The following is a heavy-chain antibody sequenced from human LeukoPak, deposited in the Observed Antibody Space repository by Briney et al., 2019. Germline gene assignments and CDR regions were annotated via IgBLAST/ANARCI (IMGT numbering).Heavy chain of an antibody. CDR2: ISSSSNTI. Sequence: GGSLRLSCAASGFTSRSDSMNWVRQAPGKGLEWVSYISSSSNTIYYADSVKGRFTISRDNARNSLYLQMNSLRHEDTAVYYCATDQAAGGFDYWGQGTLVTVSS. CDR1: GFTSRSDS. J-gene: IGHJ4*02. CDR3: ATDQAAGGFDY. D-gene: IGHD6-25*01. V-gene: IGHV3-48*02.